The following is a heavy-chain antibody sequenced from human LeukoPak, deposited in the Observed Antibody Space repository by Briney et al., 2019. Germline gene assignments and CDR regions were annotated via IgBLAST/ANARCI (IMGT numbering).Heavy chain of an antibody. J-gene: IGHJ4*02. CDR3: ARGYGSGNPATFDY. V-gene: IGHV4-34*01. D-gene: IGHD3-10*01. Sequence: SETLSLTCTVYGGSFSGYYWSWIRQPPGKGLEWIGEINHSGSTNYNPSLKSRVTISVDTSKNQFSLNLNSVTAADTAVYYCARGYGSGNPATFDYWGQGTLVTVSS. CDR2: INHSGST. CDR1: GGSFSGYY.